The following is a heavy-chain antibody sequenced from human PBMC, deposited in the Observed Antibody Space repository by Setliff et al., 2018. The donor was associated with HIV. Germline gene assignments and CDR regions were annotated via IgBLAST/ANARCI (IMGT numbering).Heavy chain of an antibody. V-gene: IGHV4-39*07. J-gene: IGHJ6*02. D-gene: IGHD3-22*01. CDR1: GGSISSSSYY. CDR3: ARGGSSGYPVLPYYYYYGMDD. CDR2: IYYSGST. Sequence: SETLSLTCTVSGGSISSSSYYWCWVRQPPGKRLEWIGSIYYSGSTYYNPSLKSRVTISVETSKNQFSLKLSSVTAADTAVYYCARGGSSGYPVLPYYYYYGMDDWGQGTTVTVSS.